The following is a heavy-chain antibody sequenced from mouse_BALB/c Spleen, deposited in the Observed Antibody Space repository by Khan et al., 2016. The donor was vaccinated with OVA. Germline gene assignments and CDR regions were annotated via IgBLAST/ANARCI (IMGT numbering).Heavy chain of an antibody. CDR2: ISSAGDYT. J-gene: IGHJ3*01. CDR1: GFTFSSYG. Sequence: EVELVESGGDLVKPGGSLKLSCAASGFTFSSYGMSWVRQTPDKRLEWVATISSAGDYTYYPDNVKGRFTISRDNAKNTLYLQTSSLKSEDTAMFYCASHLTGSFAYWGQGTLVTVSA. D-gene: IGHD4-1*01. CDR3: ASHLTGSFAY. V-gene: IGHV5-6*01.